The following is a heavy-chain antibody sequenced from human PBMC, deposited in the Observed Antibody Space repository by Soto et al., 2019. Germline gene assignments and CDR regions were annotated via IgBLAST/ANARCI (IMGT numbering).Heavy chain of an antibody. CDR2: ISGSGGST. Sequence: EVQLLESGGGLVQPGGSPRLSCAASGFTFSSYAMSWVRQAPGKGLEWVSIISGSGGSTDHADSVKGRFTISRDNSKNTLYLQMDSLRAKDTAVYYCAKPQEDYNWRLDYWGQGTLVTVSS. CDR3: AKPQEDYNWRLDY. V-gene: IGHV3-23*01. D-gene: IGHD1-1*01. J-gene: IGHJ4*02. CDR1: GFTFSSYA.